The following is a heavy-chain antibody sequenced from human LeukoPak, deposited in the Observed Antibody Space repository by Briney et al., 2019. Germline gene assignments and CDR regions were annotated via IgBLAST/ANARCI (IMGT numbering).Heavy chain of an antibody. V-gene: IGHV4-30-4*01. D-gene: IGHD3-10*01. CDR2: IYYSGST. CDR3: ARRSGIYYYYGMDV. CDR1: GGSISSGDYY. Sequence: PSETLSLTCTVSGGSISSGDYYWSWIRQPPGKGLEWIGYIYYSGSTYYNPSLKSRVTISVDTSKNQFSLKLSSVTAADTAVYYCARRSGIYYYYGMDVWGQGTTVTVSS. J-gene: IGHJ6*02.